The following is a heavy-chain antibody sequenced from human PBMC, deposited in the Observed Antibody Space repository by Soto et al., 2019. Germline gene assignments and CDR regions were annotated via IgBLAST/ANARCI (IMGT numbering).Heavy chain of an antibody. D-gene: IGHD1-7*01. V-gene: IGHV1-3*04. CDR1: GYTFTNNV. CDR2: IHTAKGNT. CDR3: ARDPIWTYTWNYARLNYLDP. Sequence: ASVKVSCKASGYTFTNNVIHWLRQAPGQTXEWMGWIHTAKGNTKYSQKFEARVTLTRDTAASTAYMELNSLRSDDTAVYYCARDPIWTYTWNYARLNYLDPWGQGPLVTVSS. J-gene: IGHJ5*02.